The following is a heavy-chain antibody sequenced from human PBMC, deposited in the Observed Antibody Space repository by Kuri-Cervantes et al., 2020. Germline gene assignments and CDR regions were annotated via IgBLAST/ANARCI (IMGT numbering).Heavy chain of an antibody. CDR2: ISSSGSTM. J-gene: IGHJ4*01. CDR3: ARIFEH. Sequence: GESLKISCTASGFTFSSYEMNWVRQAPGKGLEWVSYISSSGSTMNYSDSVKGRFTISRDNAKNSLYLDMSSLRAEDTALYYCARIFEHWGQGSLVTVSS. V-gene: IGHV3-48*03. CDR1: GFTFSSYE.